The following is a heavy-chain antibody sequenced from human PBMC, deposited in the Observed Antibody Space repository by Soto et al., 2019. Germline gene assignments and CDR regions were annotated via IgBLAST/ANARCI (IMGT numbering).Heavy chain of an antibody. V-gene: IGHV4-34*01. J-gene: IGHJ4*02. D-gene: IGHD3-16*02. CDR2: INHSGST. Sequence: PSETLSLTCAVYGGSFSGYYWGWIRQPPGKGLEWIGEINHSGSTNYNPSLKSRVTISVDTSKNQFSLKLSSVTAADTAVYYCATRIMITFGGVIAPYYFDYWGQGTLVTVSS. CDR3: ATRIMITFGGVIAPYYFDY. CDR1: GGSFSGYY.